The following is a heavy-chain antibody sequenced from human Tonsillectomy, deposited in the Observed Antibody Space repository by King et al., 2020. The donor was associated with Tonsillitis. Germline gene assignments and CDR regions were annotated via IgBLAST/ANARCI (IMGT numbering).Heavy chain of an antibody. CDR3: ARVKGGGSLLGMYYFDY. J-gene: IGHJ4*02. D-gene: IGHD7-27*01. CDR1: GGSISSYY. V-gene: IGHV4-59*01. Sequence: QLQEPGPGLVKPSETLSLTCTVSGGSISSYYWSWIRQPPGKGLEWIGYIYYSGSTNYNPSLKSRVTISVDTSKNQFSLKLSSMTAADTAVYYCARVKGGGSLLGMYYFDYWGQGALVTVSS. CDR2: IYYSGST.